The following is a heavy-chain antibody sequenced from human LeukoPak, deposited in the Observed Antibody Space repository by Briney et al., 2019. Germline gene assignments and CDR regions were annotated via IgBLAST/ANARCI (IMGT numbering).Heavy chain of an antibody. CDR2: IYHSGST. CDR1: GGSFSGYY. V-gene: IGHV4-38-2*01. CDR3: ARRGIAVAGYYFDY. J-gene: IGHJ4*02. Sequence: SETLSLTCAVYGGSFSGYYWGWIRQPPGKGLEWIGSIYHSGSTYYNPSLKSRVTISVDTSKNQFSLKLSSVTAADTAVYYCARRGIAVAGYYFDYWGQGTLVTVSS. D-gene: IGHD6-19*01.